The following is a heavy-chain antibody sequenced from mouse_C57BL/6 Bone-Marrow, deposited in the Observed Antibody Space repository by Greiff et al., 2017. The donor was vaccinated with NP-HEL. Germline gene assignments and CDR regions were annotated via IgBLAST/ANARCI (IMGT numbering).Heavy chain of an antibody. CDR3: AREDCVVAEYYFDY. CDR2: VYPGSGST. CDR1: GYTFTSYW. J-gene: IGHJ2*01. Sequence: QVQLQQPGAELVQPGASVKMSCKASGYTFTSYWITWVQQRPGQGLEWIGAVYPGSGSTNYNETFKSKATLTVDTSSSTAYMQLSSLTAEDSAVYYCAREDCVVAEYYFDYWGQGTTLTVSS. D-gene: IGHD1-1*01. V-gene: IGHV1-55*01.